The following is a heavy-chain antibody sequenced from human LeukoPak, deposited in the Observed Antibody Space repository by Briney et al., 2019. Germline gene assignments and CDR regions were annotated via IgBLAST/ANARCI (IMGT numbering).Heavy chain of an antibody. CDR1: GLTFSGYA. CDR3: AKRVSYYYYMDV. J-gene: IGHJ6*03. V-gene: IGHV3-23*01. CDR2: ISGSGGST. Sequence: GGSLRLSCAASGLTFSGYAMSWVRQAPGKGLEWVSAISGSGGSTYYADSVKGRFTISRDNSKNTLYLQMNSLRAEDTAVYYCAKRVSYYYYMDVWGKGTTVTVSS.